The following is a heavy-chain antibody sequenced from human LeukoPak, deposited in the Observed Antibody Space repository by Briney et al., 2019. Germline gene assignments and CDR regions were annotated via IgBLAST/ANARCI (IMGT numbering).Heavy chain of an antibody. CDR2: IYSGDIT. CDR3: AKDIRADI. J-gene: IGHJ3*02. V-gene: IGHV3-53*01. D-gene: IGHD2-2*02. CDR1: GLTVNTNY. Sequence: GGSLRLSCAASGLTVNTNYMNWVRQAPGKGLEWVSVIYSGDITDYADSVKGRFTISRDNSNDTVYLQMNSLRAEDTAVYYCAKDIRADIWGQGTMVTVSS.